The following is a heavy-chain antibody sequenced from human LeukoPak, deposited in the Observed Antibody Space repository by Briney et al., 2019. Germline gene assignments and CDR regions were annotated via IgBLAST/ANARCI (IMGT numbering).Heavy chain of an antibody. CDR3: AREGGGGTGWSDYFDY. CDR1: GGSISSSSYY. D-gene: IGHD6-19*01. CDR2: IFYSGST. Sequence: PSETLSLTCTVSGGSISSSSYYWGWIRQPPGKGLEWIGNIFYSGSTNYNPSLKSRVTISVDTSKNQFSLKLSSVTAADTAVYYCAREGGGGTGWSDYFDYWGQGTLVTVSS. J-gene: IGHJ4*02. V-gene: IGHV4-39*07.